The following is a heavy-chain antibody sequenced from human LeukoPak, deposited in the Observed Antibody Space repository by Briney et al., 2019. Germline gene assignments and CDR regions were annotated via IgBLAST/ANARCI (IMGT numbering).Heavy chain of an antibody. Sequence: SETLSLTCTVSGGSISNFNWWNWVRPSPGKGLEWVGQIYHNGITNYNPSLKSRLTISVDKSRNHFSLNLTSVTAADTAVYFCARELATINGPYFESWGQGTLVTVSS. CDR2: IYHNGIT. CDR3: ARELATINGPYFES. CDR1: GGSISNFNW. D-gene: IGHD5-24*01. J-gene: IGHJ4*02. V-gene: IGHV4-4*02.